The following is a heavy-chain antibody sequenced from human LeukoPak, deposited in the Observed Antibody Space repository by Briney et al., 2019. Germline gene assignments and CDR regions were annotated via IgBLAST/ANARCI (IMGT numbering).Heavy chain of an antibody. CDR1: GYTFTSYG. Sequence: SVKVSYKASGYTFTSYGISWVRQAPGQGLEWMGRIIPIFGIANYAQKFQGRVTITADKSTSTAYMELSSLRSEDTAVYYCAYTDCSSTSCYIYYGMDVWGQGTTVTVSS. CDR2: IIPIFGIA. J-gene: IGHJ6*02. V-gene: IGHV1-69*04. CDR3: AYTDCSSTSCYIYYGMDV. D-gene: IGHD2-2*02.